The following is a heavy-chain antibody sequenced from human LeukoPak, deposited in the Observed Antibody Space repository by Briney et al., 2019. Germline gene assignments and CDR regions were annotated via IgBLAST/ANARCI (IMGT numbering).Heavy chain of an antibody. CDR2: IYYSGST. D-gene: IGHD3-10*01. Sequence: SETLSLTCTISGGSISSSSYYWGWIRQPPGKGLEWIGSIYYSGSTYYNPSLKSRVTTSVYTSKNQFSLKLSSVTAADTAVYYCAIRGDFDYWGQGTLVTVSS. J-gene: IGHJ4*02. V-gene: IGHV4-39*01. CDR3: AIRGDFDY. CDR1: GGSISSSSYY.